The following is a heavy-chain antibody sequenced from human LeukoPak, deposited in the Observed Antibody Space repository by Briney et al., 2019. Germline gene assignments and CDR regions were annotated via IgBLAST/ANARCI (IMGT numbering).Heavy chain of an antibody. J-gene: IGHJ6*03. D-gene: IGHD3-22*01. CDR2: IYHSGRT. CDR1: GYSISSGYY. CDR3: ARGYYYDSSGYYSVYYYYYMDV. V-gene: IGHV4-38-2*02. Sequence: LSETLSLTCTVSGYSISSGYYWGWIRQPPGKGLEWIGSIYHSGRTYYNPSLKSRVTISVDTSKNQFSLKLSSVTAADTAVYYCARGYYYDSSGYYSVYYYYYMDVWGKGTTVTVSS.